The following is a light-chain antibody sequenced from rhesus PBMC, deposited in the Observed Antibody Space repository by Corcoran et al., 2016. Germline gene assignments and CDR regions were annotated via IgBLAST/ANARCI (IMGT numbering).Light chain of an antibody. CDR2: YAS. Sequence: DIQMTQSPSSLSASVGDRVTITCRASQVINNFLTWYQQKPWKAPKPLIYYASHLEPGVPSRCSGSGSGTDYTLTINSLQPEAVATYYYQQYGDSPLPFGGGTKVDIK. V-gene: IGKV1-66*01. CDR3: QQYGDSPLP. CDR1: QVINNF. J-gene: IGKJ4*01.